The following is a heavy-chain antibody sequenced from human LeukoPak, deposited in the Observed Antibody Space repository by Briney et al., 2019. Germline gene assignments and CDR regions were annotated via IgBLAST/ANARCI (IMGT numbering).Heavy chain of an antibody. V-gene: IGHV4-4*02. CDR2: IYHSGSD. J-gene: IGHJ4*02. Sequence: PSGTLSLTCAVSGGSINGSEWRKWVRQPPEEGVEWIGEIYHSGSDNYNPSLKSRVAISVDKSKNQFSLKLSSVTAADTAVYYCARDSTSDSSWYFDYWGQGTLVTVSS. CDR3: ARDSTSDSSWYFDY. D-gene: IGHD6-13*01. CDR1: GGSINGSEW.